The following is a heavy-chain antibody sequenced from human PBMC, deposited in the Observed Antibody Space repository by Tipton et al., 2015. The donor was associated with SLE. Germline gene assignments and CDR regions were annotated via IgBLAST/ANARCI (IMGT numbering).Heavy chain of an antibody. CDR1: GGSISSYY. CDR3: ARDQGPYDSSGYYWNYYYGMDV. Sequence: TLSLTCTVSGGSISSYYWSWIRQPPGKGLEWIASIYHSGLTYSNPSLKSRIAFSVDTSKNQFSLRLSSVTAADTAVYYCARDQGPYDSSGYYWNYYYGMDVWGQGTTVTVSS. J-gene: IGHJ6*02. CDR2: IYHSGLT. D-gene: IGHD3-22*01. V-gene: IGHV4-59*04.